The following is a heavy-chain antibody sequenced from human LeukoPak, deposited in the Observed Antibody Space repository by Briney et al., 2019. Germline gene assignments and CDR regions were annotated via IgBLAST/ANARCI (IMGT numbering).Heavy chain of an antibody. CDR3: KSGGAAPGSFDN. D-gene: IGHD6-13*01. CDR1: GFTFSEYW. V-gene: IGHV3-7*01. Sequence: GGSLRLSCAESGFTFSEYWMRWMRQAPGKGVEWVAKIKNDGEEENYVDSVKGRFTISRDNAKHSLYLQLNSLRVEDAAVYYCKSGGAAPGSFDNWGQGTLVTVSP. CDR2: IKNDGEEE. J-gene: IGHJ4*02.